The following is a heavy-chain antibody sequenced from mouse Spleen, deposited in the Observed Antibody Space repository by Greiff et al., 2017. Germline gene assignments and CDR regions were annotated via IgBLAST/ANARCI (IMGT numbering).Heavy chain of an antibody. D-gene: IGHD4-1*01. J-gene: IGHJ4*01. Sequence: QVQLQQPGAELVKPGASVKLSCKASGYTFTSYWMHWVKQRPGQGLEWIGEINPSNGRTNYNEKFKSKATLTVDKSSSTAYMQLSSLTSEDSAVYYCARKGTGLYYAMDYWGQGTSVTVSS. V-gene: IGHV1S81*02. CDR1: GYTFTSYW. CDR3: ARKGTGLYYAMDY. CDR2: INPSNGRT.